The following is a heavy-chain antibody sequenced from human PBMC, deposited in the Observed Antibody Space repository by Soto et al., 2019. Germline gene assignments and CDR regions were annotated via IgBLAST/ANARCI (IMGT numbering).Heavy chain of an antibody. D-gene: IGHD2-2*01. V-gene: IGHV3-49*03. Sequence: GGSLRLSCTASGFTFGDYAMSWFRQAPGKGLEWVGFIRSKAYGGTTEYAASVKGRFTISRDDSKSIAYLQMNSLKTEDTAVYYCTRDGGDQLPRRNDYWGQGTLVTVSS. CDR1: GFTFGDYA. CDR2: IRSKAYGGTT. CDR3: TRDGGDQLPRRNDY. J-gene: IGHJ4*02.